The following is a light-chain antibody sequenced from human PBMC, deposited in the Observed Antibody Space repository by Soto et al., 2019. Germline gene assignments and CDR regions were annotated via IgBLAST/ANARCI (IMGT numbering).Light chain of an antibody. CDR2: DVT. CDR1: SSDVGGYKY. CDR3: RSYTSSSSYV. J-gene: IGLJ1*01. V-gene: IGLV2-14*01. Sequence: QSALTQPASVSGSPGQSITISCTGTSSDVGGYKYVSWYQQHPDKAPKLIIYDVTNRPSGISNRFSGSKSGNTASLTISGLWAEDEADYYCRSYTSSSSYVFATGTKVTVL.